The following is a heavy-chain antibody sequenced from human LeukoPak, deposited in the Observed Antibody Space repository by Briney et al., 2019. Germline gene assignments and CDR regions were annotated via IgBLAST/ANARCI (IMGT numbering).Heavy chain of an antibody. CDR1: GYSFTSYC. V-gene: IGHV5-51*01. CDR3: GMSGDRVPLQDDVFDA. Sequence: GESLKISCKVSGYSFTSYCIGWVRQMPGKGLEWMGIIYPGDSGPTYSPSFQGQVTISVDKSINTAYLQWSSLQASDTAMYYCGMSGDRVPLQDDVFDAWGQGTMVTVST. J-gene: IGHJ3*01. D-gene: IGHD1-26*01. CDR2: IYPGDSGP.